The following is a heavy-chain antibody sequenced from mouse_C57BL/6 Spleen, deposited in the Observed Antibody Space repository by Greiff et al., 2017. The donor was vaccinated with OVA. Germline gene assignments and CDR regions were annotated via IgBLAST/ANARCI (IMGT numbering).Heavy chain of an antibody. D-gene: IGHD3-2*02. CDR3: ARHEGGTAQAYYFDY. J-gene: IGHJ2*01. V-gene: IGHV1-62-2*01. CDR1: GYTFTEYT. CDR2: FYPGSGSI. Sequence: VQLQESGAELVKPGASVKLSCKASGYTFTEYTIHWVKQRSGPGLEWLGWFYPGSGSIKYNEKFKDKATLTADKSSSTVYMELSRLTSEDSAVYFCARHEGGTAQAYYFDYWGQGTTLTVSS.